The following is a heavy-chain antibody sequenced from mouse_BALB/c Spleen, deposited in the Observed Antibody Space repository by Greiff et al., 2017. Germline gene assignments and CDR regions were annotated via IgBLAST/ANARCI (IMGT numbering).Heavy chain of an antibody. D-gene: IGHD2-1*01. Sequence: VQLKESGPGLVKPSQSLSLTCTVTGYSITSDYAWNWIRQFPGNKLEWMGYISYSGSTSYNPSLKSRISITRDTSKNQFFLQLNSVTTEDTATYYCARRNYRGNFAYWGQGTLVTVSA. CDR1: GYSITSDYA. CDR3: ARRNYRGNFAY. J-gene: IGHJ3*01. V-gene: IGHV3-2*02. CDR2: ISYSGST.